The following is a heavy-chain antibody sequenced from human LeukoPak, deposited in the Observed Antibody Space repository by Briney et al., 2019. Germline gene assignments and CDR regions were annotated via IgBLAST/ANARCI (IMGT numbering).Heavy chain of an antibody. CDR3: TRDEPDIVVVPASSGY. Sequence: GGSLRLSCTVSGFTFGDYAMSWVRQAPGKGLEWVGFIRSKAYGGTTEYAASVKGRFTISRDDSKSIAYLQMNSLKTEDTAVYYCTRDEPDIVVVPASSGYWGQGTLVTVSS. V-gene: IGHV3-49*04. CDR1: GFTFGDYA. J-gene: IGHJ4*02. D-gene: IGHD2-2*01. CDR2: IRSKAYGGTT.